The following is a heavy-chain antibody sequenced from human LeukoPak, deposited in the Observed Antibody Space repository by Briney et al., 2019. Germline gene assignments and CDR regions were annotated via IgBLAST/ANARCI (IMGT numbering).Heavy chain of an antibody. D-gene: IGHD6-13*01. V-gene: IGHV3-49*04. CDR3: TRSGYSSNWSYYFGY. CDR1: GFTFRSYG. J-gene: IGHJ4*01. Sequence: GGSLRLSCAASGFTFRSYGMNWVRQAPGKGLEWVGVIRSKPYGGTTEYAASVQGRFTISRDDSKTIAYLQMNSLKTEDTAVYYCTRSGYSSNWSYYFGYWGQGTLVTVSS. CDR2: IRSKPYGGTT.